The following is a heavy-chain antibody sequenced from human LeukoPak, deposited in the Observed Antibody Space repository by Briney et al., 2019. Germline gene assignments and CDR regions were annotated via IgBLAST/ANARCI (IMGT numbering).Heavy chain of an antibody. CDR3: ARGRVVPAARSPYNWFDP. CDR1: GGSFSDYQ. Sequence: SETLSLTCAVSGGSFSDYQWNWIRQSPGKGLEWLGDISHSGTTTYNPSLKNRPTISIDTSRNQFSLKLSSVTAADTAVYYCARGRVVPAARSPYNWFDPWGQGTLVTVSS. D-gene: IGHD2-2*01. J-gene: IGHJ5*02. V-gene: IGHV4-34*01. CDR2: ISHSGTT.